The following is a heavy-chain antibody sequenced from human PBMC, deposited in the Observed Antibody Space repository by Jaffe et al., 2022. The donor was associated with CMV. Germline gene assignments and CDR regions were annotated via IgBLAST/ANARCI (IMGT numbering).Heavy chain of an antibody. Sequence: EVQLVESGGGLVQPGRSLRLSCAASGFTFDDYAMHWVRQAPGKGLEWVSGISWNSGSIGYADSVKGRFTISRDNAKNSLYLQMNSLRAEDTALYYCAKDINPLARAFDYWGQGTLVTVSS. CDR3: AKDINPLARAFDY. V-gene: IGHV3-9*01. CDR1: GFTFDDYA. CDR2: ISWNSGSI. D-gene: IGHD3-10*01. J-gene: IGHJ4*02.